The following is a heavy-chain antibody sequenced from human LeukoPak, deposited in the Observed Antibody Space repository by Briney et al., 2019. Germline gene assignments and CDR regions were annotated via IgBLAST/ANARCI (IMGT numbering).Heavy chain of an antibody. D-gene: IGHD3-22*01. CDR1: GFSFGIYW. CDR3: ARRGCYDSSGYDY. Sequence: GGSLRLSCEGTGFSFGIYWMSWVRQAPGKGLEWVSSISGGSSDIYYADSVKGRFTISRDNAKKSLYLQMISLRAEDTAIYYCARRGCYDSSGYDYWGQGTLVTVSS. CDR2: ISGGSSDI. J-gene: IGHJ4*02. V-gene: IGHV3-21*01.